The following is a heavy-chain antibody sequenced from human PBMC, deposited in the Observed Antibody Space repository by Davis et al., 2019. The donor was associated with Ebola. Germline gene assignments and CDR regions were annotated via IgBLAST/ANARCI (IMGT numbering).Heavy chain of an antibody. CDR3: ASFVGFISGRYYRAFDH. D-gene: IGHD1-26*01. J-gene: IGHJ4*02. V-gene: IGHV3-72*01. CDR2: RIYKPNRYTT. Sequence: GESLKISCAASGFTFSDHYMDWVRQAPGKGLEWIGRRIYKPNRYTTEYAASVKGRFTISRDDSKNSLYLQMTSLKTEDTAVYYCASFVGFISGRYYRAFDHWGQGTLVTVSS. CDR1: GFTFSDHY.